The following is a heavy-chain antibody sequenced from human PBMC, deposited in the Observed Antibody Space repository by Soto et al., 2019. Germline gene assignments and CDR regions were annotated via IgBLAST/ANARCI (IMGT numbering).Heavy chain of an antibody. CDR3: ARYFATSAWYPD. Sequence: GGSLRLSCAASGFTFSDYYMTWIRQAPGKGLEWVSDISSSSRDTNYADSVKGRFTISRDNARNSLFLQMNSLRAEDTAVYYCARYFATSAWYPDWGQGTQVTVSS. CDR2: ISSSSRDT. CDR1: GFTFSDYY. V-gene: IGHV3-11*06. J-gene: IGHJ4*02. D-gene: IGHD6-19*01.